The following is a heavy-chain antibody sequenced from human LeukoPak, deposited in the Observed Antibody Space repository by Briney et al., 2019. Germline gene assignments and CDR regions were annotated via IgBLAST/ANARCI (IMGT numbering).Heavy chain of an antibody. V-gene: IGHV5-51*01. CDR2: IFPGDSDA. D-gene: IGHD3-10*01. CDR1: GYSFTSYW. CDR3: ARRSAGWEFLDY. Sequence: GESLRISCQGSGYSFTSYWIAWVRQLPGKGLEGMGIIFPGDSDARYSPSFQGQITISADKSITTAYLQWSSMKASDTAMYYCARRSAGWEFLDYWGQGTLVTVSS. J-gene: IGHJ4*02.